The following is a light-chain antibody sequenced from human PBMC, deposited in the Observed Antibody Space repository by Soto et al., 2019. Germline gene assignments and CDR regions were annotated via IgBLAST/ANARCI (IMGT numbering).Light chain of an antibody. CDR1: SSDVGDYNY. V-gene: IGLV2-14*01. J-gene: IGLJ1*01. CDR2: EVS. Sequence: QSALTQPASVSGSPGQSITISCSGTSSDVGDYNYVSWYQQHPGKAPKLMISEVSNRPSGVSNRFYGSKSGNTASLTISGLQAEDEADYYCNSYTSSNTFVFGTGTKLTVL. CDR3: NSYTSSNTFV.